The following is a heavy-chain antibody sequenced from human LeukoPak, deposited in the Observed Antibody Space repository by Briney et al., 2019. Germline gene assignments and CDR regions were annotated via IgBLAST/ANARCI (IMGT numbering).Heavy chain of an antibody. CDR3: ARTRYNHGYTYYLDF. Sequence: GESLKISCQGSGYSFSTYWIAWVRQMPGKGLEWMGILYPDGSTTRYSPSFQDRVTISADKSIHTAYMQWSSLKASDSAMYYCARTRYNHGYTYYLDFWGQGTLVTASS. CDR2: LYPDGSTT. D-gene: IGHD3-16*01. V-gene: IGHV5-51*01. CDR1: GYSFSTYW. J-gene: IGHJ4*01.